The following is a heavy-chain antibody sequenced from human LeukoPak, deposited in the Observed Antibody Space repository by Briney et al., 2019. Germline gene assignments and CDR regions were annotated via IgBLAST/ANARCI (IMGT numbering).Heavy chain of an antibody. D-gene: IGHD3-22*01. J-gene: IGHJ4*02. CDR2: ISYDGSNK. V-gene: IGHV3-30-3*01. Sequence: ARGSLRLSCAASGFTFSRDAMHWVRQAPGKGLEWVAVISYDGSNKYYADSVKGRFTISRESSKNTLYLQMNSLRAEDTAVYYCASHYDTSGYHYFDFGGQGYPLTVSS. CDR1: GFTFSRDA. CDR3: ASHYDTSGYHYFDF.